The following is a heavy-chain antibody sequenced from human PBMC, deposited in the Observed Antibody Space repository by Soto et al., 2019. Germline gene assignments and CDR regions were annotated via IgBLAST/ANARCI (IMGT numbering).Heavy chain of an antibody. CDR2: ILYSGLT. D-gene: IGHD3-3*01. CDR3: ARAVLRFLEWPQGFDP. Sequence: SETLSLTCSVSGYSVSSSDYYWAWIRQPPGKGLEWIGSILYSGLTYYNPSLKSRVTISVDTSKNQFSLKLSSVTAADTAVYYCARAVLRFLEWPQGFDPWGQGTLVTVSS. CDR1: GYSVSSSDYY. J-gene: IGHJ5*02. V-gene: IGHV4-39*01.